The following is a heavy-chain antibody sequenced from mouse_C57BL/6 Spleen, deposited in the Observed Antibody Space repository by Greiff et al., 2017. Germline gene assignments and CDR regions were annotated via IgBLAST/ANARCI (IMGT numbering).Heavy chain of an antibody. CDR3: ARPYYGKEGAWFAY. D-gene: IGHD2-10*01. Sequence: EVQRVESGGDLVKPGGSLKLSCAASGFTFSSYGMSWVRQTPDKRLEWVATISSGGSYTYYPDSVKGRFTISRDNAKNTLYLQMSSLKSEDTAMYYCARPYYGKEGAWFAYWGQGTLVTVSA. CDR1: GFTFSSYG. CDR2: ISSGGSYT. J-gene: IGHJ3*01. V-gene: IGHV5-6*01.